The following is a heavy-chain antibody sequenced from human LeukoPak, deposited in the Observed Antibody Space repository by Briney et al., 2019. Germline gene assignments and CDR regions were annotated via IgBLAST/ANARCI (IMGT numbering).Heavy chain of an antibody. CDR3: ARVRTYYDILTGYGGLDY. J-gene: IGHJ4*02. Sequence: ASVKVSCKASGYTFTSYGISWVRQAPGQRLEWMGWINAGNGNTKYSQKFQGRVTITRDTSASTAYMELSSLRSEDTAVYYCARVRTYYDILTGYGGLDYWGQGTLVTVSS. CDR1: GYTFTSYG. V-gene: IGHV1-3*01. CDR2: INAGNGNT. D-gene: IGHD3-9*01.